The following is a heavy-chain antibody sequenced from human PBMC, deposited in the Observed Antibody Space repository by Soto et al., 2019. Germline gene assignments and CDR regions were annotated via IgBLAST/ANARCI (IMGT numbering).Heavy chain of an antibody. CDR2: INAGNGNT. J-gene: IGHJ4*02. D-gene: IGHD3-16*02. V-gene: IGHV1-3*01. Sequence: QVQLVQSGAEVKKPGASVKVSCKASGYTFTSYAMHWVRQAPGQRLEWMGWINAGNGNTKYSQKFQGRVTITRDTSASTAYMELSSLRSEDTAVYYCARVDEGGYKYIWGSYRYTSDYWGQGPLVTVSS. CDR1: GYTFTSYA. CDR3: ARVDEGGYKYIWGSYRYTSDY.